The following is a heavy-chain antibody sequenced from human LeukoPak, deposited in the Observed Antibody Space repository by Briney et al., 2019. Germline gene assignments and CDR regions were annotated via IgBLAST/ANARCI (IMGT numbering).Heavy chain of an antibody. CDR2: ISAYNGNT. J-gene: IGHJ6*03. CDR3: ASTSHTAMVTYYYYYMDV. V-gene: IGHV1-18*01. CDR1: GYTFTSYG. Sequence: ASVKVSCKASGYTFTSYGISWVRQAPGQGLEWMGWISAYNGNTNYAQKLQGRVTITADKSTSTAYMELSSLRSEDTAVYYCASTSHTAMVTYYYYYMDVWGKGTTVTVSS. D-gene: IGHD5-18*01.